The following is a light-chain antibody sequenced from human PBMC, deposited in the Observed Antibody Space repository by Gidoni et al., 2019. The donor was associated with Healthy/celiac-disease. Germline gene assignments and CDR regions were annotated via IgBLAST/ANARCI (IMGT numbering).Light chain of an antibody. CDR2: LGS. J-gene: IGKJ1*01. V-gene: IGKV2-28*01. CDR3: MQALQTPWT. Sequence: DMVMTQSPLSLPVTPGEPASISCRYSQSLLHSNGYNYLDWDLQKPGQSPQLLIYLGSNRASGVPDRFSGSGSDTDFTLKISRVEAEDVGVYYCMQALQTPWTFGQGTKVEIK. CDR1: QSLLHSNGYNY.